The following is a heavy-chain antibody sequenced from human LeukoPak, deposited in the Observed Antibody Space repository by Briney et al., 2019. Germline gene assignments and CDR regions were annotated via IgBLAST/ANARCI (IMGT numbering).Heavy chain of an antibody. CDR1: GFTFSSYA. CDR2: ISGSGGST. J-gene: IGHJ4*02. V-gene: IGHV3-23*01. CDR3: AKGPMGLYLCDY. Sequence: QTGGSLRLSCAASGFTFSSYAMSWVRQAPGKGLEWVSAISGSGGSTYYADSVKGRFTISRDNSKNTLYLQMNSLRAEDTAVYYCAKGPMGLYLCDYWGQGTLVTVSS.